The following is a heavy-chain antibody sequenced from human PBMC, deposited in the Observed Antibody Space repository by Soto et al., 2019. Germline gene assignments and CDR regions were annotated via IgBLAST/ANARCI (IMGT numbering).Heavy chain of an antibody. Sequence: PGGSLRLSCAASGFTFSSYGMHWVRQAPGKGLEWVSVISYDGSNKYYADSVKGRFTISRDNSKNTLYLQMNSLRAEDTAVYYCAKMSDFWSGSPTYHFDYWGQGTQVTVSS. CDR3: AKMSDFWSGSPTYHFDY. CDR2: ISYDGSNK. D-gene: IGHD3-3*01. CDR1: GFTFSSYG. J-gene: IGHJ4*02. V-gene: IGHV3-30*18.